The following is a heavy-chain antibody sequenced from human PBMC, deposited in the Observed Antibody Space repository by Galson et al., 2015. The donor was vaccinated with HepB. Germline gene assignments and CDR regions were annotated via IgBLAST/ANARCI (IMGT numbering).Heavy chain of an antibody. CDR2: IKSKTDGGTT. CDR1: GSTFSNAW. Sequence: SLRLSCAASGSTFSNAWMNWVRQAPGKGLEWVGRIKSKTDGGTTDYAAPVKGRFTISRDDSKNTVYLQMNSLKTEDTAVYYCTTDSRALYGMDVWGQGTTVTVSS. CDR3: TTDSRALYGMDV. V-gene: IGHV3-15*07. J-gene: IGHJ6*02.